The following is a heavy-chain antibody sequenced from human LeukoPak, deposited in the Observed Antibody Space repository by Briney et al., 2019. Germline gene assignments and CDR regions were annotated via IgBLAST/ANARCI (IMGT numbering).Heavy chain of an antibody. V-gene: IGHV4-34*01. CDR1: GGSFSGYY. J-gene: IGHJ4*02. CDR3: ARGRRWLPQRALVESFDY. CDR2: INHSGST. D-gene: IGHD4-17*01. Sequence: SETLSLTCAVYGGSFSGYYWSWIRQPPGKGLEWIGEINHSGSTNYNPSLKSRVTISVDTSKNQFSLKLSSVTAADTAVYYCARGRRWLPQRALVESFDYWGQGTLVTVSS.